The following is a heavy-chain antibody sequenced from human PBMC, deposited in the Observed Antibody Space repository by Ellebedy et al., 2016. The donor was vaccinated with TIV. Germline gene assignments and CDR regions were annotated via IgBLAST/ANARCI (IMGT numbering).Heavy chain of an antibody. J-gene: IGHJ4*02. CDR1: GLTINNYG. CDR3: TRGWVSGSLDS. Sequence: GESLKISCVASGLTINNYGMTWVRQAPGKGLEWVSGISGSNENTYYEDSVKGRFTISRDNAKNTLYLQINSLRAEDTAVYYCTRGWVSGSLDSWGQGTLVTVSS. D-gene: IGHD3-3*01. V-gene: IGHV3-23*01. CDR2: ISGSNENT.